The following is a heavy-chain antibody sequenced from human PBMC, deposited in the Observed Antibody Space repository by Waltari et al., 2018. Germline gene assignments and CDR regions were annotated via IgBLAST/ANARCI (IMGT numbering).Heavy chain of an antibody. D-gene: IGHD2-8*02. CDR1: GYTIAPSG. CDR3: ARYWTGTESADYMDV. CDR2: ISLYNDKR. V-gene: IGHV1-18*01. Sequence: QVQLVQSGPEVREPGASLRVSCKASGYTIAPSGISWVRRAPGQGLAWLGWISLYNDKRNYAQKVQGRVTMTTDMSTNTAYVDLRSLRSDDTAVYYCARYWTGTESADYMDVWGKGTTVTVSS. J-gene: IGHJ6*03.